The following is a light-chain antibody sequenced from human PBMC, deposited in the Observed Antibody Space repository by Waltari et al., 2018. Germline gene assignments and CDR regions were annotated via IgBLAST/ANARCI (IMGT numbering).Light chain of an antibody. J-gene: IGLJ2*01. CDR1: SSNIRAGYD. CDR3: QSYDRNLVV. CDR2: GNN. Sequence: QSVLTQPPSMSGAPGQRVTISCTGTSSNIRAGYDVHCYQQLPGTAPTLPIYGNNNRTSGVPDRFSASKSDISASLAITGLQAEDEADYYCQSYDRNLVVFGGGTKLTVL. V-gene: IGLV1-40*01.